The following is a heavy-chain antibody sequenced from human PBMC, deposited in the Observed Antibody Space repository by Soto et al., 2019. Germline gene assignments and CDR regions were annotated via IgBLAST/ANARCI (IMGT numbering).Heavy chain of an antibody. D-gene: IGHD2-15*01. V-gene: IGHV1-2*04. Sequence: QVQLVQSGAEVKKPGASVKVSCKASGYTFTGYYMHWVRQAPGQGLEWMGWINPNSGGTNYAQKFQGWVTMTRHTPISPAYMELKRLTSDATAVYYCAREGGARYCSGGSRYSVYSYYGMDVWGQGTTVTVSS. CDR3: AREGGARYCSGGSRYSVYSYYGMDV. J-gene: IGHJ6*02. CDR1: GYTFTGYY. CDR2: INPNSGGT.